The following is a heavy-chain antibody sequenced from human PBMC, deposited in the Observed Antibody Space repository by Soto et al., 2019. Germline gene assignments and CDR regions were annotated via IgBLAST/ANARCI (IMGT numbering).Heavy chain of an antibody. CDR2: IYYSGST. CDR3: ARGPSDYGGYSEGVE. D-gene: IGHD4-17*01. Sequence: SETLSLTCTVSGGSISGYYWSWIRQPPGKGLEWIGYIYYSGSTNYNPSLKSRVTISVDTSKNQFSLKLSSVTAADTAVYYCARGPSDYGGYSEGVEWGQGTLVTVSS. CDR1: GGSISGYY. V-gene: IGHV4-59*12. J-gene: IGHJ4*02.